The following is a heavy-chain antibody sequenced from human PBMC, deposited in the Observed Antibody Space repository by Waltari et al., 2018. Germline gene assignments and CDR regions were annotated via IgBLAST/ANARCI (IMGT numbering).Heavy chain of an antibody. V-gene: IGHV4-4*07. CDR1: GGSVTAYT. D-gene: IGHD3-22*01. Sequence: QVQLQESGPRLVKPFETLSLICSVSGGSVTAYTWNWFRQSAVKGLEWMGRIYPSGGSDYNPSLKSRVTMSADTSKNQCSLRLTSVTAADTAVYYCARGGPYGLFSGHFSDSWGQGLLVTVSS. J-gene: IGHJ4*02. CDR3: ARGGPYGLFSGHFSDS. CDR2: IYPSGGS.